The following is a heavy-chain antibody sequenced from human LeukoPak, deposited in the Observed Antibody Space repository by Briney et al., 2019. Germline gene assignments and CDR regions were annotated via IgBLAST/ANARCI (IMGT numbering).Heavy chain of an antibody. CDR2: ISSSSSYM. J-gene: IGHJ3*02. V-gene: IGHV3-21*01. D-gene: IGHD1-26*01. CDR3: ARSSGSYYVGEAFDI. CDR1: GFSFSSYS. Sequence: PGGSLRLSCAASGFSFSSYSMNWVRQAPGKGLEWVSSISSSSSYMYYADSVKGRFTISRDNAKNSLYLQMDSLRAEDTAVYYCARSSGSYYVGEAFDIWGQGTVVTVSS.